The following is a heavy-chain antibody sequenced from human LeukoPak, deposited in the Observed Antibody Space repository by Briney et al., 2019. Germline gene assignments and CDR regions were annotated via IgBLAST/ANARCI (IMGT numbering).Heavy chain of an antibody. Sequence: SGGSLRLSCAASGFTFSSYGMHWVRQAPGKGLEWVAVISYDGSNKYYADSVKGRFTISRDNSKNTLYLQMNSLRAEDTAVYYCARESGYDDYFDYWGQGTLVTVSS. CDR2: ISYDGSNK. CDR3: ARESGYDDYFDY. CDR1: GFTFSSYG. D-gene: IGHD5-12*01. V-gene: IGHV3-30*03. J-gene: IGHJ4*02.